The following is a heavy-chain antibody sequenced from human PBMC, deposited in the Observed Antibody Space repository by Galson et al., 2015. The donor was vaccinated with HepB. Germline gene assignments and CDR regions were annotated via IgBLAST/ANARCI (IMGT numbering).Heavy chain of an antibody. CDR1: GFTFSSYW. CDR2: INSDGSST. CDR3: ARDSGGYCSSTSCYSDAFDI. D-gene: IGHD2-2*01. J-gene: IGHJ3*02. V-gene: IGHV3-74*01. Sequence: SLRLSCAASGFTFSSYWMHWVRQAPGKGLVWVSRINSDGSSTSYADSVKGRFTISRDNAKNTLYLQMNSLRAEDTAVYYCARDSGGYCSSTSCYSDAFDIWGQGTMVTVSS.